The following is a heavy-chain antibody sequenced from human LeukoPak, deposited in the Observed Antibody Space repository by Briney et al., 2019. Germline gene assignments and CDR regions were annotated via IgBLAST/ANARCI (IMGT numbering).Heavy chain of an antibody. CDR2: ISAYNGNT. J-gene: IGHJ6*02. Sequence: GASVKVSCKASGYTFTSYGVSWVRQAPGQGLEWMGWISAYNGNTNYAQKLQGRVTMTTDTSTSTAYMEPRSLRSDDTAVYYCARDGYCSSTSCYARPFYYYYYGMDVWGQGTTVTVSS. CDR1: GYTFTSYG. CDR3: ARDGYCSSTSCYARPFYYYYYGMDV. D-gene: IGHD2-2*03. V-gene: IGHV1-18*01.